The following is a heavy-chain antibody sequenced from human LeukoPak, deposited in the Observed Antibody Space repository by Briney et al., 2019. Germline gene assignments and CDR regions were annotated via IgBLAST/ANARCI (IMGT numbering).Heavy chain of an antibody. Sequence: PGGSLRLSCAASGFSFGTYWMSWVRQAPGKGLEWVANIKHDGSEKYYVDSVKGRFTISRDNAKNSLYLQLSSLKDEDTAVYYCASFDWSYFDYWGQGTLVTVSS. J-gene: IGHJ4*02. V-gene: IGHV3-7*01. D-gene: IGHD3-9*01. CDR2: IKHDGSEK. CDR1: GFSFGTYW. CDR3: ASFDWSYFDY.